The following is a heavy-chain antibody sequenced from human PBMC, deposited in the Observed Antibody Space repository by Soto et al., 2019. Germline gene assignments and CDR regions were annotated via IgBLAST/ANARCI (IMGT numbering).Heavy chain of an antibody. CDR1: GYSFTTYW. CDR3: ARPRDGGSYNAFDI. Sequence: GESLKISCKASGYSFTTYWIGWVRQVPGKGLEWMGIIYLGDSDTRYSPSFQGQVTISADKSITTAYLQWSSLKASDTAMYYWARPRDGGSYNAFDIWGQGTMVTVSS. CDR2: IYLGDSDT. V-gene: IGHV5-51*01. J-gene: IGHJ3*02. D-gene: IGHD1-26*01.